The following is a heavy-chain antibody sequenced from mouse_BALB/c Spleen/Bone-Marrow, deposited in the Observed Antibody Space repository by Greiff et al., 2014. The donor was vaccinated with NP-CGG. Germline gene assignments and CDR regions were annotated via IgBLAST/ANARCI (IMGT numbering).Heavy chain of an antibody. CDR1: GYSFTDSN. CDR3: AKKDYGSSSFDY. D-gene: IGHD1-1*01. Sequence: EVQLQQSGPELEKPGASVKISCKASGYSFTDSNMNWVKQSNGKNLEWIGNIDPYYGGTSYSQKFKGKATLTVDKSSSTAYMQLRSLTSEDSAVYYCAKKDYGSSSFDYWGRGTTLTVSS. CDR2: IDPYYGGT. V-gene: IGHV1-39*01. J-gene: IGHJ2*01.